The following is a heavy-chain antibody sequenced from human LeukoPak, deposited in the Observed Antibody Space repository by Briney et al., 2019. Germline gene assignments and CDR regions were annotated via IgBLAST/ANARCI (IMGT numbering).Heavy chain of an antibody. CDR3: ARVPVEFAFDI. Sequence: ASVKVSCKASGYTFTSYYMHWVRQAPGQGLEWMGIINPSGGSTSYAQKFQGRVTMTRDTSTSTVYMELRSLSSEDTAVYYCARVPVEFAFDIWGQGTMVTVSS. V-gene: IGHV1-46*03. CDR1: GYTFTSYY. CDR2: INPSGGST. J-gene: IGHJ3*02. D-gene: IGHD3-10*01.